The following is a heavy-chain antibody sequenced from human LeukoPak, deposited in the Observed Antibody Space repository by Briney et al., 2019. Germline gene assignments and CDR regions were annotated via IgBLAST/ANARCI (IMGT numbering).Heavy chain of an antibody. D-gene: IGHD3-10*01. CDR2: IYYSGTT. CDR1: GGSISTSSHY. CDR3: ARGATMIRGSWFDP. Sequence: PSETLSLTCTVSGGSISTSSHYWGWIRQPPGKGLEWIGSIYYSGTTYYNPSLKSRVTISVDTSKNQFSLKLSSVTAADTAVYYCARGATMIRGSWFDPWGQGTLVTVSS. V-gene: IGHV4-39*07. J-gene: IGHJ5*02.